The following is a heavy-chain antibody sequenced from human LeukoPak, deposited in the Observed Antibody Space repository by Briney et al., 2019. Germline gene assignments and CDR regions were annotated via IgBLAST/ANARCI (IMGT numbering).Heavy chain of an antibody. D-gene: IGHD3-10*01. CDR3: ARAYYYGSGSHNWFDP. CDR1: GGSISSYY. Sequence: SETLSLTCTVSGGSISSYYWSWIRQPPGKGLEWIGSIYYSGSTYYNPSLKSRVTISVDTSKNQFSLKLSSVTAADTAVYYCARAYYYGSGSHNWFDPWGQGTLVTVSS. V-gene: IGHV4-59*05. J-gene: IGHJ5*02. CDR2: IYYSGST.